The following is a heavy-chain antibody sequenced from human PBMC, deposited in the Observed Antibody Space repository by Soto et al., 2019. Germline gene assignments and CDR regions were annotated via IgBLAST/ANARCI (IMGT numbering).Heavy chain of an antibody. D-gene: IGHD2-15*01. J-gene: IGHJ4*02. CDR3: AKGDCSGGRCYRGFDY. V-gene: IGHV3-23*01. CDR1: GFTFSTYD. Sequence: VGSLRLSCVVSGFTFSTYDMSWVRQAPGKGLEWVSGVSASGSITSYADPAKGRFTISRDNAKNTVYLQMDSLRAEDTAVYYCAKGDCSGGRCYRGFDYWGQGTLVTVSS. CDR2: VSASGSIT.